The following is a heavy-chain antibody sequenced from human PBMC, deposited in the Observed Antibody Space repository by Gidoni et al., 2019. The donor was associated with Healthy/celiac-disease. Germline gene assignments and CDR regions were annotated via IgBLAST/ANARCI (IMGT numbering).Heavy chain of an antibody. CDR2: INHSGST. V-gene: IGHV4-34*01. CDR3: ARSTDSGWGWDYYYYGMDV. Sequence: VQLHQWCAGLLKPSQTLFLTCPVYGGSFLGYYWRWIRQPPGKGLEWIGEINHSGSTNYNPSLKRRVTISVDTSKKQFSLKLSSVTAADTAVYYCARSTDSGWGWDYYYYGMDVWGQGTTVTVSS. D-gene: IGHD5-12*01. J-gene: IGHJ6*02. CDR1: GGSFLGYY.